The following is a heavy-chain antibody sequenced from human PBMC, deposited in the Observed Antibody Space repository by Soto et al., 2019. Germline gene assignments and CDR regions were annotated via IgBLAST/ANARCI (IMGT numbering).Heavy chain of an antibody. V-gene: IGHV5-51*01. Sequence: PGESLKISCKGSGYSFSTYSIGWVRQMPGKGLEWMGNIHSGDSNARYSPSFQGQVTISVDKSISTAYLQWNSLKASDTALYYRATWRSSHWFDYWGQGTLVTVSS. D-gene: IGHD2-2*01. CDR2: IHSGDSNA. J-gene: IGHJ4*02. CDR3: ATWRSSHWFDY. CDR1: GYSFSTYS.